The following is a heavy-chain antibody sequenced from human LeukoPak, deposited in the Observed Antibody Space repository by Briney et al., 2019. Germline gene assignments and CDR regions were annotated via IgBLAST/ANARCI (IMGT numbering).Heavy chain of an antibody. CDR1: GGSISSGGYY. D-gene: IGHD3-3*01. CDR3: ARGNYDFWSGTTNYYFDY. V-gene: IGHV4-31*02. J-gene: IGHJ4*02. CDR2: IYYSGST. Sequence: SQTLSLACTVSGGSISSGGYYWSWIRQHPGKGLEWIGYIYYSGSTYYNPSLKSRVTISVDTSKNQFSLKLSSVTAADTAVYYCARGNYDFWSGTTNYYFDYWGQGTLVTVSS.